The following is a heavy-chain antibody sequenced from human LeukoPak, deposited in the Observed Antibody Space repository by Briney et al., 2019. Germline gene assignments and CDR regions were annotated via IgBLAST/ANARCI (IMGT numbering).Heavy chain of an antibody. CDR3: ARDLAAAGTVVEY. CDR1: GFTFSSYA. CDR2: ISYDGGNK. Sequence: GGSLRLSCAASGFTFSSYAIHWVRQAPGKGLEWVAVISYDGGNKFYAESVKGRFTISRDNSKNTLYLEMNSLTTEDTALYYCARDLAAAGTVVEYWGQGTLVTVSS. D-gene: IGHD6-13*01. J-gene: IGHJ4*02. V-gene: IGHV3-30-3*01.